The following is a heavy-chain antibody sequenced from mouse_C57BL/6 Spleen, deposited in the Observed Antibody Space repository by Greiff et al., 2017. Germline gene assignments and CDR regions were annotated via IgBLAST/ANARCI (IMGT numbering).Heavy chain of an antibody. CDR2: INPSSGYT. Sequence: QVQLQQSGAELATPGASVKLSCKASGYTFSSYWMHWVKQRPGQGLEWIGYINPSSGYTKYNQKFKDKATLTADKSSSTAYMQLSSLTYEDSAVFYCARDHYYDSSHAVDYWGQGTSVTVSS. J-gene: IGHJ4*01. D-gene: IGHD1-1*01. V-gene: IGHV1-7*01. CDR3: ARDHYYDSSHAVDY. CDR1: GYTFSSYW.